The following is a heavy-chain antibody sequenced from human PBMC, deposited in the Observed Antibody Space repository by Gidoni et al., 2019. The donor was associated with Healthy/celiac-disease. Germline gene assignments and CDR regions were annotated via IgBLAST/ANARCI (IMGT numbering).Heavy chain of an antibody. J-gene: IGHJ2*01. CDR1: GYTFTSYG. Sequence: QVQLVQSGAEVKKPGASVKVSCKASGYTFTSYGISWVRQAPGQGLEWMGGISAYNGNTNYAQKLQGRVTMTTDTSTSTAYMELRSLRSDDTAVYYCARGKGKQLWLHSGWYFDLWGRGTLVTVSS. D-gene: IGHD5-18*01. CDR3: ARGKGKQLWLHSGWYFDL. CDR2: ISAYNGNT. V-gene: IGHV1-18*01.